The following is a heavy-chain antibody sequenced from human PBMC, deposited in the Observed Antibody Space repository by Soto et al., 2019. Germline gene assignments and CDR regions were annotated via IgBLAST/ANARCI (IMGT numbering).Heavy chain of an antibody. CDR2: IKQDGSDK. D-gene: IGHD6-13*01. Sequence: GGSLRLSCAASGVTLSSSWMSWVRQAPGKGLEWVANIKQDGSDKYYVDSVRGRFTISRDNAKNSLYLQMNTLRAEDTAVYYCARWRSGSSWSAFDIWGQGIMVTVSS. CDR3: ARWRSGSSWSAFDI. V-gene: IGHV3-7*05. CDR1: GVTLSSSW. J-gene: IGHJ3*02.